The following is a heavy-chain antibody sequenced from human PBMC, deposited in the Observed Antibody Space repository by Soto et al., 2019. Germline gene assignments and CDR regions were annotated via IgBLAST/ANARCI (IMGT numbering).Heavy chain of an antibody. V-gene: IGHV3-33*01. Sequence: GPLRLSCAASVFNFINTGMHWVRQAPGKGLEWVAVIWYDGSNMFYADSVKGRFTISRDNSKNTLFLQMNSLRGEDTAVYYCGRGIDYGNYAIDYWGQGTLVTVSS. CDR3: GRGIDYGNYAIDY. D-gene: IGHD4-17*01. J-gene: IGHJ4*02. CDR1: VFNFINTG. CDR2: IWYDGSNM.